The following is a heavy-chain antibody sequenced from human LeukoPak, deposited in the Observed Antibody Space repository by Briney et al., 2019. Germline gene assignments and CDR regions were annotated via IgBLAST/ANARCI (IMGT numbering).Heavy chain of an antibody. V-gene: IGHV4-59*01. CDR2: IYYSGST. J-gene: IGHJ4*02. CDR3: ASSYDFWSGYYFDY. D-gene: IGHD3-3*01. Sequence: SETLSLTCTVSGGSISSYYWSWIRQPPGKGPEWIGYIYYSGSTNYNPSLKSRVTISVDTSKNQFSLKLSSVTAADTAVYYCASSYDFWSGYYFDYWGQGTLVTVSS. CDR1: GGSISSYY.